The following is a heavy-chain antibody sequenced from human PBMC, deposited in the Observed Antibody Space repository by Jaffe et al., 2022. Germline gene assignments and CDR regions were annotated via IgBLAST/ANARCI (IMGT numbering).Heavy chain of an antibody. D-gene: IGHD3-3*01. Sequence: QVQLQQWGAGLLKPSETLSLTCAVYGGSFSGYYWSWIRQPPGKGLEWIGEINHSGSTNYNPSLKSRVTISVDTSKNQFSLKLSSVTAADTAVYYCARGSLLYDFWSGYNKYNWFDPWGQGTLVTVSS. J-gene: IGHJ5*02. CDR2: INHSGST. CDR3: ARGSLLYDFWSGYNKYNWFDP. V-gene: IGHV4-34*01. CDR1: GGSFSGYY.